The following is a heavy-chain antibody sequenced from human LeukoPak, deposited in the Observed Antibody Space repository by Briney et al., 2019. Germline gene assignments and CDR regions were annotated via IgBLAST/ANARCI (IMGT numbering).Heavy chain of an antibody. D-gene: IGHD6-13*01. CDR3: ASSPGSSTSWYHFDN. CDR1: GGSVSSSNHH. V-gene: IGHV4-39*01. J-gene: IGHJ4*02. Sequence: SETLSLTCNVSGGSVSSSNHHWAWIRQSPGMGLEWVGTFFSTGRTSQNPDPSLKGRVTLSVDTSRNQFSLQLRSLTAADTAIFYCASSPGSSTSWYHFDNWGQGTLVTVSS. CDR2: FFSTGRT.